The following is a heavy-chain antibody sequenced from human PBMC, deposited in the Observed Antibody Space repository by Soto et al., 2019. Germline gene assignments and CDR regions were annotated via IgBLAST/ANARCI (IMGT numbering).Heavy chain of an antibody. Sequence: QVRLVESGGGLVKPGGSLRLSCAASGFTFSDYYMSWIRQAPGKGLEWLSYISSSSTYTTYADSVKGRFIISRDNAKNSLHLQMNRLRAEDTAVYYCAREGPGNSGWYVDSWGQGTRVTVSS. CDR2: ISSSSTYT. D-gene: IGHD6-25*01. CDR3: AREGPGNSGWYVDS. V-gene: IGHV3-11*05. CDR1: GFTFSDYY. J-gene: IGHJ4*02.